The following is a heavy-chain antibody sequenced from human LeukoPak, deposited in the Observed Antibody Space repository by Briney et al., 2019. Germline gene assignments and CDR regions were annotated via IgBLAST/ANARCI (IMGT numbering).Heavy chain of an antibody. V-gene: IGHV3-23*01. CDR3: AKGVDYYGSGSYQDYFDY. CDR2: ISGSGDNT. D-gene: IGHD3-10*01. CDR1: GFTFSSYA. Sequence: GGSLRLSCAASGFTFSSYAMSWVRQAPGKGLEWVSVISGSGDNTYYADSVKGRFTISRGNSKNTLYLQMNSLRAEDTAVYYCAKGVDYYGSGSYQDYFDYWGQGTLVTVSS. J-gene: IGHJ4*02.